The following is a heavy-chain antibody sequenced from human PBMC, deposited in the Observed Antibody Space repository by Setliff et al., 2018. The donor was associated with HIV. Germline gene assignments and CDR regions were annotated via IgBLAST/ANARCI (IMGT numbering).Heavy chain of an antibody. J-gene: IGHJ5*01. CDR3: ARLNLEQWVQRIDS. V-gene: IGHV4-39*01. D-gene: IGHD6-19*01. CDR1: GGSLGNSNYY. Sequence: SETLSLTCTVSGGSLGNSNYYWGWIRKPPGKGLEWIGSMSYSGSTYYNPSLKSRVAISVDTSKKQFSLKLSSVTAADTAVYYCARLNLEQWVQRIDSWGQGTLVTVSS. CDR2: MSYSGST.